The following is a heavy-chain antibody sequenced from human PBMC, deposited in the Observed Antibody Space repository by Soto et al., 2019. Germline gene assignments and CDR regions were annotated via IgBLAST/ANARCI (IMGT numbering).Heavy chain of an antibody. CDR1: GVSINSGDNF. CDR2: IYYTGST. J-gene: IGHJ4*02. V-gene: IGHV4-30-4*01. D-gene: IGHD6-19*01. CDR3: ARAEFNSVWFPFDS. Sequence: SETLSLTCTVSGVSINSGDNFWSWIRQPPGKGLEWMGYIYYTGSTYYNPSLNRRITMSVDMSKNQFSLRLTSVTASDTALYFCARAEFNSVWFPFDSWGQGAPVTVSS.